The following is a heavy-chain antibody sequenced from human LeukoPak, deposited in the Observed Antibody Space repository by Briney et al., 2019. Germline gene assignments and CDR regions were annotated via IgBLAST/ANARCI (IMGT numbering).Heavy chain of an antibody. D-gene: IGHD2-15*01. V-gene: IGHV4-31*03. CDR3: ARIYCSGGSCYSYFDY. Sequence: SETLSLTCTVAGGSISSGGYYWGWLRQHPGKGLEWIVYIYYSGSTSYNPSLTSRVTISVDPSKNQLSLKLSAVTAADTAVYYSARIYCSGGSCYSYFDYWGQGTLVTVSS. CDR1: GGSISSGGYY. CDR2: IYYSGST. J-gene: IGHJ4*02.